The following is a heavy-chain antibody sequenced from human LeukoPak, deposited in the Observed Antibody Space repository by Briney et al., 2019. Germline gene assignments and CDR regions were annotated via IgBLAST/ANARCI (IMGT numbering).Heavy chain of an antibody. CDR2: IKQDGSEK. V-gene: IGHV3-7*01. CDR1: GFSFSSYW. D-gene: IGHD2-15*01. CDR3: TRRYCSGGICNLDY. Sequence: GSLRLSCAASGFSFSSYWMSWVRQAPGKGLEWVANIKQDGSEKYYVDSIKGRFTISRDNAKNSLYLQMNSMRAEDTAVYFCTRRYCSGGICNLDYWGQGTLVSRSS. J-gene: IGHJ4*02.